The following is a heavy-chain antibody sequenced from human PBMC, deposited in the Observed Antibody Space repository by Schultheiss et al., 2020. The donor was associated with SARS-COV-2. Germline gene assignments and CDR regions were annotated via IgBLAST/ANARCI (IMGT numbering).Heavy chain of an antibody. V-gene: IGHV1-69*13. CDR2: IIPIFGTA. CDR1: GYTFTSYG. D-gene: IGHD6-19*01. J-gene: IGHJ6*02. CDR3: AERASSGGYYYYGMDV. Sequence: SVKVSCKASGYTFTSYGISWVRQAPGQGLEWMGGIIPIFGTANYAQKFQGRVTITADESTGTAYMELSSLRSEDTAVYYCAERASSGGYYYYGMDVWGQGTTVTVSS.